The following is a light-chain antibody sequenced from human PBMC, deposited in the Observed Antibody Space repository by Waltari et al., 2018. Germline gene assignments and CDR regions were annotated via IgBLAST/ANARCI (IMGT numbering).Light chain of an antibody. CDR1: QSLLHSNGYNY. V-gene: IGKV2-28*01. CDR2: LGS. CDR3: MQALQTPLT. J-gene: IGKJ4*01. Sequence: DIVMTQSPLSLPVTPGDPASISCRSSQSLLHSNGYNYLDWYLQKPGQSQQLLIYLGSSRASGVPDRFSGSGSGTDFTLEISRVEAEDVGLYYCMQALQTPLTFGGGTKVEI.